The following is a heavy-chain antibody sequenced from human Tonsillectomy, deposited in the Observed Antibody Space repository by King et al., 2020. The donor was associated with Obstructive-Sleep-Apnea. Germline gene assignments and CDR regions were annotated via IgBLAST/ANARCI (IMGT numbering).Heavy chain of an antibody. V-gene: IGHV3-43*01. J-gene: IGHJ4*02. Sequence: VQLVQSGGVVVQPGGSLRLSCAASGFTFDDYSMSWVRQAPGRGLEWVSLITWDGGSTYYADSVKGRFTISRDNSKNSLYLQMNRLRIVDAALYYCAKDNGKYRYVVGLDHWGQGTLVTVSS. CDR2: ITWDGGST. CDR1: GFTFDDYS. D-gene: IGHD2-15*01. CDR3: AKDNGKYRYVVGLDH.